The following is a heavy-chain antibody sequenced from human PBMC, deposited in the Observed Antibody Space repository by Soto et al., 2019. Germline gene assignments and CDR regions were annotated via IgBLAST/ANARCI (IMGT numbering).Heavy chain of an antibody. V-gene: IGHV4-34*01. J-gene: IGHJ6*02. CDR3: ARRVRSYYYYYGMDV. D-gene: IGHD1-26*01. CDR2: INHSGST. Sequence: QVQLQQWGAGLLKPSETLSLTCAVYGGSFSGYYWSWIRQPPGKGLEWIGEINHSGSTNYNPSLKSRVTISVDTSKNQFSLKLSSVTAADTAVYYCARRVRSYYYYYGMDVWGQGTTVTVSS. CDR1: GGSFSGYY.